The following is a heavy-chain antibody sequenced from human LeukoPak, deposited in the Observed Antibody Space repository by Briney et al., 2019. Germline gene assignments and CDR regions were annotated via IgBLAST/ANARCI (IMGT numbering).Heavy chain of an antibody. CDR2: IYTSGST. V-gene: IGHV4-4*07. CDR3: ARSIEGATNAWFDP. D-gene: IGHD1-26*01. CDR1: GGSISSYY. Sequence: SETLSLTCTVSGGSISSYYWSWIRQPAGKGLEWIGRIYTSGSTNYNPSLKSRVTISVDTSKNQFSLKLSSVTAADTAVYYCARSIEGATNAWFDPWGQGTLVTVSS. J-gene: IGHJ5*02.